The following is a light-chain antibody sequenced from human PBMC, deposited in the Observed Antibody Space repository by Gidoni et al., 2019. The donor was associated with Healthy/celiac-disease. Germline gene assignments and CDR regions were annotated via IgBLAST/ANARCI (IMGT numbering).Light chain of an antibody. CDR1: QSISSY. Sequence: DIQMTQSPSSLSASVGDRVTITCRASQSISSYLNWYQQKPGKAPKLLIYAASSLQSGVPSSISGSGSGTDFTLTISSLQPEDFATYYCQQSYSTRCSFXQXTKLEIK. J-gene: IGKJ2*04. V-gene: IGKV1-39*01. CDR2: AAS. CDR3: QQSYSTRCS.